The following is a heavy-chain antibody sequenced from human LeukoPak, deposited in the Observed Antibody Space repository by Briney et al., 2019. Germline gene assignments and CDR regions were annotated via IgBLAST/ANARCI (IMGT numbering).Heavy chain of an antibody. CDR3: AREFGWLRQNPQGGFDY. CDR1: GYTFTGYY. V-gene: IGHV1-2*02. CDR2: INPNSGGT. Sequence: ASVKVSCKASGYTFTGYYMHWVRQAPGQGLEWMGWINPNSGGTNYAQKFQGRVTMTRDTSISTAYMELSRLRSDDTAVYYCAREFGWLRQNPQGGFDYRGQGTLVTVSS. D-gene: IGHD5-12*01. J-gene: IGHJ4*02.